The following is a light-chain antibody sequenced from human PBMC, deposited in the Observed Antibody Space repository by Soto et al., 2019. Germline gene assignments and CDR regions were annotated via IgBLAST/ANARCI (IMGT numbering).Light chain of an antibody. CDR1: QSINSW. CDR3: QQYNTFSGT. V-gene: IGKV1-5*01. CDR2: DAS. Sequence: DIQMTQTPSTLSASVGDRVTITCRASQSINSWLAWYQQRPGKAPKLLIYDASTLESGVPSRFSGSGFGTEFTLTISSLQPDDFAAYYCQQYNTFSGTFGQRTKV. J-gene: IGKJ1*01.